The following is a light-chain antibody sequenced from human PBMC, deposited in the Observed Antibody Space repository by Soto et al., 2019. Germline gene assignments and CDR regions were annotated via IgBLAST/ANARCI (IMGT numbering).Light chain of an antibody. V-gene: IGKV3-20*01. J-gene: IGKJ2*01. CDR3: QQYGSSLYT. CDR1: QSVSSSY. CDR2: GAS. Sequence: EIVLTPSPGTLSLSPGETATLSCRASQSVSSSYLAWYQQKPGQAPRLLIYGASSRATGIPDRFSGSGSGTDFTLTISRLEPEDFAVYYCQQYGSSLYTFGQGTKVDIK.